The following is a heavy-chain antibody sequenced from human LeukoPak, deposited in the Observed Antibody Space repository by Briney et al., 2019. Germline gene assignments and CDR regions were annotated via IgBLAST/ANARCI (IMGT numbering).Heavy chain of an antibody. J-gene: IGHJ3*02. CDR1: GGSISSYY. Sequence: SETLSLTCTVSGGSISSYYWSWIRQPAGKGLEWIGRIYTSGSTNYNPSLKSRVTMSVDTSKNQFSLKLSSVTAADTAVYYCARARPSSSWHPADAFDIWGQGTMVTVSS. CDR3: ARARPSSSWHPADAFDI. V-gene: IGHV4-4*07. D-gene: IGHD6-13*01. CDR2: IYTSGST.